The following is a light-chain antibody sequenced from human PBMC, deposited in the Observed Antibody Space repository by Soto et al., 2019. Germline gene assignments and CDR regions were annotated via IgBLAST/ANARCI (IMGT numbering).Light chain of an antibody. V-gene: IGKV3-15*01. Sequence: EVVLTQSPATLSVSPGERVTLSCRASQSINSNLAWYQQRPGQAPRVLIYDASTRATAVPARFSGSGSGTELTLTISSLQSEDFAVYYCQQYNNWPPDYTFGQGTKLEIK. CDR1: QSINSN. J-gene: IGKJ2*01. CDR2: DAS. CDR3: QQYNNWPPDYT.